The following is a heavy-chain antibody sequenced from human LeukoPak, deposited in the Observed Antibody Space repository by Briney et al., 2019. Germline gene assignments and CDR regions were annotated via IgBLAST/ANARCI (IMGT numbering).Heavy chain of an antibody. J-gene: IGHJ4*02. D-gene: IGHD4-17*01. CDR3: ASLPDTVTTIFFDY. CDR2: ISSSGSTI. CDR1: GFTFSDYY. Sequence: KPGGSLRLSCAASGFTFSDYYMSWIRQAPGKGLKWVSYISSSGSTIYYADSVKGRFTISRDNAKNSLYLQMNSLRAEDTAVYYCASLPDTVTTIFFDYWGQGTLVTVSS. V-gene: IGHV3-11*04.